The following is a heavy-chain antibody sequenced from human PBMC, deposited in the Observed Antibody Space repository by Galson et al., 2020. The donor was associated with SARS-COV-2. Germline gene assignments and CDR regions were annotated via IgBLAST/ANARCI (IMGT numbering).Heavy chain of an antibody. CDR2: INPNNGGT. CDR1: GYTFTGYY. V-gene: IGHV1-2*02. CDR3: ARDRGLLALSPDY. Sequence: APVKVSCKASGYTFTGYYIHWVRQAPGQGLEWMGWINPNNGGTSYALKFQGRVTMTRDTSINTVYLELSSLRSDDTAVYYCARDRGLLALSPDYWGQGTLVTVSS. J-gene: IGHJ4*02. D-gene: IGHD3-10*01.